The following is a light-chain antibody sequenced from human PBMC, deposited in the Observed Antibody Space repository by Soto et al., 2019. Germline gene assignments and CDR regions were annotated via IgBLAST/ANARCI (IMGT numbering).Light chain of an antibody. CDR3: QHYDGSPRT. J-gene: IGKJ2*01. CDR2: GVF. V-gene: IGKV3-20*01. CDR1: QTVNSDY. Sequence: ETVLTQSPGTVSLSPGERATLSCTTSQTVNSDYLAWYQQKPGQAPRLLIYGVFNRATGIPDRFSGSESGTYFTLTISGLEPEDSAVYYCQHYDGSPRTFGQGTNLEI.